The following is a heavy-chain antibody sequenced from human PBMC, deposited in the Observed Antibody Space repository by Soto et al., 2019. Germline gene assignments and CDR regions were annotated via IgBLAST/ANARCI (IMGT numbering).Heavy chain of an antibody. CDR2: IYYSGST. V-gene: IGHV4-61*08. CDR3: ASSSGSPVDFDY. J-gene: IGHJ4*02. CDR1: GGSISSGGYY. D-gene: IGHD6-19*01. Sequence: SETLSLTCAVSGGSISSGGYYWSWIRQPPGKGLEWIGYIYYSGSTNYNPSLKSRVTISVDTSKNQFSLKLSSVTAADTAVYYCASSSGSPVDFDYWGQGTLVTVSS.